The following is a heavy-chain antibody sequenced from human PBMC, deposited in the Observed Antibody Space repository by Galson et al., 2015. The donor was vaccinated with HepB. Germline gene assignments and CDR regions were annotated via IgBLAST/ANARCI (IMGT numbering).Heavy chain of an antibody. D-gene: IGHD2-15*01. Sequence: SLRLSCAVPGFSLSSYEMSWVRQAPGKGLEWLSYISTGGHNMYYADSVKGRFSISRDNAKNSLYLQMSSLRAEDTAVYYCVRDGIYCRGGWCHPYWGQGTLVSVSS. CDR3: VRDGIYCRGGWCHPY. CDR1: GFSLSSYE. J-gene: IGHJ4*02. V-gene: IGHV3-48*03. CDR2: ISTGGHNM.